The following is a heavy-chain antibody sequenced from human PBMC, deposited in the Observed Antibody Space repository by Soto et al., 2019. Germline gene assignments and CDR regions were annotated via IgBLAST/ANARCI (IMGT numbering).Heavy chain of an antibody. J-gene: IGHJ6*02. V-gene: IGHV1-2*02. Sequence: QVQLVQSGAEVKTPGASVRVSCKASGYTFTGYYIHWVREAPGQGLEWMGWINPQTGGTSYAQKFQGRVTLSRDMSINPAYLELSRLRFDDAAVYFCARERYQVISDGMDVWGQGTTVTVSS. CDR1: GYTFTGYY. D-gene: IGHD2-2*01. CDR3: ARERYQVISDGMDV. CDR2: INPQTGGT.